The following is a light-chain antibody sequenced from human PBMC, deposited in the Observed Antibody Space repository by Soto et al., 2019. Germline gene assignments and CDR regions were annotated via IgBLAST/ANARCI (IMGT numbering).Light chain of an antibody. V-gene: IGKV1-39*01. Sequence: PMTQSPSSLSASVGDRVNITCRASQSITRYLNWYQQKPGKAPNLLIYATSNLQTGVPLRFSGSGFGTDFTLTINNLQPEDFATYYCQQSYSVPRTFGGGTKVEI. CDR1: QSITRY. J-gene: IGKJ4*01. CDR3: QQSYSVPRT. CDR2: ATS.